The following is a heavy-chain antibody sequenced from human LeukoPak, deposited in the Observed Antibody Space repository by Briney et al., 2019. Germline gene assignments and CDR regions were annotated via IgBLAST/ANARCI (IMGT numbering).Heavy chain of an antibody. D-gene: IGHD4-23*01. Sequence: ASVKVSCKASGYTFTSYDLNWVRQATGQGLEWIGWMNPNSGNTGYAQKFQGRVTLTRSTSISTAYMELRSLASEDTAVYYCARDYGGNSGWFDPWGQGTLVTVSS. CDR3: ARDYGGNSGWFDP. V-gene: IGHV1-8*01. CDR2: MNPNSGNT. J-gene: IGHJ5*02. CDR1: GYTFTSYD.